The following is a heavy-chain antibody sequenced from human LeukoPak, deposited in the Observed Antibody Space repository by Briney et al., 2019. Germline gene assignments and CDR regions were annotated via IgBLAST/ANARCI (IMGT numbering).Heavy chain of an antibody. V-gene: IGHV3-66*02. J-gene: IGHJ4*02. D-gene: IGHD6-19*01. CDR3: ARDFSSGWTFDY. CDR2: IYYGGST. Sequence: GGSLRLSCAASGFIVSSNYMNWVRQAPGKGLEWVSVIYYGGSTYYADSVKGRFTISRDNSKNTLYLQMNSLRAEDTAVYYCARDFSSGWTFDYWGQGTLVIVSS. CDR1: GFIVSSNY.